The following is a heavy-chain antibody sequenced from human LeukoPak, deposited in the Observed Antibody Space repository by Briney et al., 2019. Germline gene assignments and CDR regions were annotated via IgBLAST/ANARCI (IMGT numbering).Heavy chain of an antibody. D-gene: IGHD5-12*01. CDR1: GFTVSSNY. CDR2: IYSGGST. V-gene: IGHV3-53*01. J-gene: IGHJ4*02. CDR3: ARSGYSGYDSY. Sequence: GGSRRLSCAASGFTVSSNYMSWVRQAPGKGLEWVSVIYSGGSTYYADSVKGRFTISRDNSKNSLYLQMNCLRAEDTAVYYCARSGYSGYDSYWGQGTLVTVSS.